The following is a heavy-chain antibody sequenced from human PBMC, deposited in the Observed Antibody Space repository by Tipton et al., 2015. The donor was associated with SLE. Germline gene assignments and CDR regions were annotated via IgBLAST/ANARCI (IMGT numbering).Heavy chain of an antibody. J-gene: IGHJ4*02. V-gene: IGHV4-59*11. CDR1: GGSISSHY. CDR3: ARDRTHYDFWSAIDY. D-gene: IGHD3-3*01. Sequence: TLSLTCTVSGGSISSHYWSWIRQPPGKGLEWIGYIYYSGSTNYNPSLKSRVTISVDTSKNQFSLKLSSVTAADTAVYYCARDRTHYDFWSAIDYWGKGTLVAVSS. CDR2: IYYSGST.